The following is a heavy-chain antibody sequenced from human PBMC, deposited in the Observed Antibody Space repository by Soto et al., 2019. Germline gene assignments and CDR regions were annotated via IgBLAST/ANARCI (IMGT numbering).Heavy chain of an antibody. J-gene: IGHJ4*02. CDR3: ARAPASPITGTPYYFDY. CDR2: IHYSGNT. Sequence: PSETLSLTCNVSCGSISSDYWTWILHPPGKGLEWIGNIHYSGNTKYNPSLKSRVTISVDTSRDHFSLKLSSVTAADTAVYSCARAPASPITGTPYYFDYWGQGILVTVSS. V-gene: IGHV4-59*01. CDR1: CGSISSDY. D-gene: IGHD1-7*01.